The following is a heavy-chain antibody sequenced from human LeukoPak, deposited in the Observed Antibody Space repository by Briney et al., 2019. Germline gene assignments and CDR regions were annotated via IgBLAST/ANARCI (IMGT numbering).Heavy chain of an antibody. CDR2: MNPNSGNT. CDR1: GYTFTSYD. CDR3: ARGRSEDIVVVPAAPHYMDV. V-gene: IGHV1-8*01. J-gene: IGHJ6*03. D-gene: IGHD2-2*01. Sequence: ASVKVSCKASGYTFTSYDINWVRQATGQGLEWMGWMNPNSGNTGYAQKFQGRATMTRNTSISTAYMELSSLRSEDTAVYYCARGRSEDIVVVPAAPHYMDVWGKGTTVTVSS.